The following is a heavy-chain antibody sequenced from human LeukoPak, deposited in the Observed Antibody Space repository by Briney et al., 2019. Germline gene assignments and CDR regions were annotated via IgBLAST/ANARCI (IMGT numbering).Heavy chain of an antibody. V-gene: IGHV3-9*01. CDR3: AKGSSSTKGAFDI. D-gene: IGHD6-13*01. CDR2: ISWNSGSI. J-gene: IGHJ3*02. CDR1: GFTFDDYA. Sequence: GRSLRLSCAASGFTFDDYAMHWVRQAPGKGLEWVSGISWNSGSIGYADSVKGRFTISRDNAKNSLYLQMNSLRAEGTALYYCAKGSSSTKGAFDIWGQGTMVTVSS.